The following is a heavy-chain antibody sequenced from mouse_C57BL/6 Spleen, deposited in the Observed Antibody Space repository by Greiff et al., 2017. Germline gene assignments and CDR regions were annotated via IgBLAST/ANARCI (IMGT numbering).Heavy chain of an antibody. CDR2: IDPATGST. CDR1: GFTIKNTY. J-gene: IGHJ1*03. V-gene: IGHV14-3*01. CDR3: ARDYYCSSCERYFDV. Sequence: EVQLQQSVAELVRPGASVKLSCTASGFTIKNTYMHWVKQRPEQGLEWIGRIDPATGSTKYTPKFQGKATITADTSSSTAYLQLSSLTSEDTAIYYGARDYYCSSCERYFDVWGTGTTVTVSS. D-gene: IGHD1-1*01.